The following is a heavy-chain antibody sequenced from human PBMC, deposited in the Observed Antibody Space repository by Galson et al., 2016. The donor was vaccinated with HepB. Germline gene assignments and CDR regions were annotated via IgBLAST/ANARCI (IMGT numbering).Heavy chain of an antibody. D-gene: IGHD3-16*02. Sequence: TLSLTCTVSGGSINNGGFHWNWIRQDPEKGLEWMGYIYNSGHTFYNPSLRSRLTISLDTSKNQFSLRLTSVTAADTAVYYCARAASLLTSGGVVVQSESGFEIWGQGTMVTVSS. CDR3: ARAASLLTSGGVVVQSESGFEI. CDR1: GGSINNGGFH. CDR2: IYNSGHT. J-gene: IGHJ3*02. V-gene: IGHV4-31*03.